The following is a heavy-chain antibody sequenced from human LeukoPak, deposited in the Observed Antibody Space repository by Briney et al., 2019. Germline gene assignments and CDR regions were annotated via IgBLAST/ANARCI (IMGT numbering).Heavy chain of an antibody. J-gene: IGHJ4*02. CDR2: INHSGST. CDR1: GGSFSGYY. CDR3: ARHLVKEQQLVDY. V-gene: IGHV4-34*01. D-gene: IGHD6-13*01. Sequence: PSETLSLTCAVYGGSFSGYYWSWIRQPPGKGLEWIGEINHSGSTNYNPSLKSRVTISVDTSKNQFSLKLSSVTAADTAVYYCARHLVKEQQLVDYWGQGTLVTVSS.